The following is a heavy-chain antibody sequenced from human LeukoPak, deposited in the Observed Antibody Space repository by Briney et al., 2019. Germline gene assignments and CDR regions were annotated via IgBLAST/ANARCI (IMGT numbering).Heavy chain of an antibody. Sequence: GTSVKVSCEASGFTFTSSAMQWVRQARGQRLEWIGWIVVGSGNRNYALKFQERVTITRDMSTSTAYMELGSLRSEDTAVYYCAATSVYYDFWSGYSGHYYYMDVWGKGTTVTVSS. J-gene: IGHJ6*03. CDR1: GFTFTSSA. D-gene: IGHD3-3*01. CDR3: AATSVYYDFWSGYSGHYYYMDV. V-gene: IGHV1-58*02. CDR2: IVVGSGNR.